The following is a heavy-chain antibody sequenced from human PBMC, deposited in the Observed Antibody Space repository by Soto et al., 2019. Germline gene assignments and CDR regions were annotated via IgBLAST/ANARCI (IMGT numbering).Heavy chain of an antibody. V-gene: IGHV1-18*01. D-gene: IGHD1-26*01. J-gene: IGHJ4*02. CDR3: ARAGIVGVTIEELDY. CDR1: GYIFTDYG. CDR2: ISAYNGNT. Sequence: GASVKVSCKASGYIFTDYGISWVRQAPGQGLEWMGWISAYNGNTNYAQKVQGRVTMTTDTSTSTAYMELRSLRSDDTAVYFCARAGIVGVTIEELDYWGQGTLVTAPQ.